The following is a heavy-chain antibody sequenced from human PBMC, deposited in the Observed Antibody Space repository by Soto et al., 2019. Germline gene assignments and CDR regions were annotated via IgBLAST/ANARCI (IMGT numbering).Heavy chain of an antibody. CDR2: ISANDVGT. Sequence: GGSLRLSCEASGFTLRNYAMTWIRQAPVKGLEWVSLISANDVGTYYAESVKTRLTISTDQSRNTVYLQMDSLRADDTAIYYCAKAKNDHNWHNRPPFDYWGQGNLVTVSS. J-gene: IGHJ4*02. V-gene: IGHV3-23*01. CDR3: AKAKNDHNWHNRPPFDY. D-gene: IGHD1-20*01. CDR1: GFTLRNYA.